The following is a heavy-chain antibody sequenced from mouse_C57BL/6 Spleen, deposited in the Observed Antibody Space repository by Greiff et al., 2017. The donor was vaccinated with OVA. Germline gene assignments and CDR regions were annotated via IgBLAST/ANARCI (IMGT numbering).Heavy chain of an antibody. J-gene: IGHJ2*01. V-gene: IGHV14-3*01. CDR1: GFNIKNTY. D-gene: IGHD3-2*02. CDR2: IDPANGNT. CDR3: ARSGALDSSSNYCDY. Sequence: EVQLQESVAELVRPGASVKLSCTASGFNIKNTYMHWVKQRPEQGLEWIGRIDPANGNTKYAPKFQGKATITADTSSNTAYLQLSSLTSEDTAIYYCARSGALDSSSNYCDYWGQGTTLTVSS.